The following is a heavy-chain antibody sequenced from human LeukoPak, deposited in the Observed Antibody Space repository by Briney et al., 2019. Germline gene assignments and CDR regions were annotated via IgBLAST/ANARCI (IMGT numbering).Heavy chain of an antibody. J-gene: IGHJ4*02. V-gene: IGHV3-23*01. CDR1: GFTFSDYT. CDR3: AKELAATGSYYFDY. D-gene: IGHD6-13*01. CDR2: ISGSGGCT. Sequence: PGGSLRLSCAASGFTFSDYTMSWVRQAPGKGLEWVSTISGSGGCTYYADTVKGRFTISRDNSKNTLYLQMNSLRAEDTAIYYCAKELAATGSYYFDYWGQGTLVTVSS.